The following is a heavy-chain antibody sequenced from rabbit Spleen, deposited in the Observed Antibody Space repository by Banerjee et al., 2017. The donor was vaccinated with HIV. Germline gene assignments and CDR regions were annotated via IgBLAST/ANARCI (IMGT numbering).Heavy chain of an antibody. J-gene: IGHJ4*01. Sequence: QQQLEESGGGLVKPGGTLTLTCKASGIDFSNYFYMCWVRQAPGKGLELIACIYTGSGNTYYASWAKGRFTITRSTSLNTVTLQVNSLTAADTATYFCARDGAGGSYFALWGPGTLVTVS. CDR2: IYTGSGNT. V-gene: IGHV1S43*01. D-gene: IGHD8-1*01. CDR1: GIDFSNYFY. CDR3: ARDGAGGSYFAL.